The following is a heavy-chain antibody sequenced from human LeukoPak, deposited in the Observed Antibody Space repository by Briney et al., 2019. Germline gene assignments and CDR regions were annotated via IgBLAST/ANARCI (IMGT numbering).Heavy chain of an antibody. CDR3: ATNWELLEGDYYYYYMDV. J-gene: IGHJ6*03. V-gene: IGHV4-4*09. Sequence: SETLSLTCTVSGGSISNYYWSWIRQPPGKGLEWIGYIYTSGSTNYNPSLKSRVTISVDTSKNQFSLKLSSVTAADTAVYYCATNWELLEGDYYYYYMDVWGKGTTVTVSS. D-gene: IGHD1-26*01. CDR2: IYTSGST. CDR1: GGSISNYY.